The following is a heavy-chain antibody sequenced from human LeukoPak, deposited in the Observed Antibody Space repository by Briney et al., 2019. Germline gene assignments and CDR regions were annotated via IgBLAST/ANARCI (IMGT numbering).Heavy chain of an antibody. J-gene: IGHJ6*03. CDR1: GFTFSAYN. CDR2: ISSSSATI. D-gene: IGHD6-6*01. V-gene: IGHV3-48*01. Sequence: GGSLRLSCEGSGFTFSAYNMNWVRQAPGKGLESISYISSSSATIFYADSVKGRFTISRDNDRNSLYLQMNSLRPEDTAVYFCARDRHVPGLYYYYMDVWGKGTTVTVSS. CDR3: ARDRHVPGLYYYYMDV.